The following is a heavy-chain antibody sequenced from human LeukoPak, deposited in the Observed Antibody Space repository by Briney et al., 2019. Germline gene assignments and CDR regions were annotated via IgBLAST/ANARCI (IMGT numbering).Heavy chain of an antibody. Sequence: GGSLRLSCAASGFTFSNAWMSWVRQAPGKGLEWVGRIKSKTDGGTTDYAAPVKGRFTISRDDSKNPLYLQMNSLKTEDTAVYYCTTDPGYCSGGSCYAPYYDYWGQGTLVTVSS. J-gene: IGHJ4*02. D-gene: IGHD2-15*01. CDR1: GFTFSNAW. CDR3: TTDPGYCSGGSCYAPYYDY. V-gene: IGHV3-15*01. CDR2: IKSKTDGGTT.